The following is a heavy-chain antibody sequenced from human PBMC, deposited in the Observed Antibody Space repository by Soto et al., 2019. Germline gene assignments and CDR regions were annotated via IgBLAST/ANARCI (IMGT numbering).Heavy chain of an antibody. J-gene: IGHJ4*02. CDR3: ARYGSGSYYPIGYFDY. CDR1: GGSISSSSYY. CDR2: IYYSGST. V-gene: IGHV4-39*01. D-gene: IGHD3-10*01. Sequence: SETLSLTCTFSGGSISSSSYYWGWIRQPPGKGLEWIGSIYYSGSTYYNPSLKSRVTISVDTSKNQFSLKLSSVTAADTAVYYCARYGSGSYYPIGYFDYWGQGTLVTVSS.